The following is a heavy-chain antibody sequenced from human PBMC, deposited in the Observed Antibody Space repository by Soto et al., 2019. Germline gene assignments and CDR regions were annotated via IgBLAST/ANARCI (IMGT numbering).Heavy chain of an antibody. CDR1: GGTFGSYT. D-gene: IGHD6-19*01. CDR3: ARISSEGWFDY. V-gene: IGHV1-69*02. Sequence: SVKVSCKASGGTFGSYTISWVRQAPGQGLEWMGRIIPILGIANYAQKFQGRVTITADKSTSTAYMELSSLRSEDTAVYYCARISSEGWFDYWGQGTLVTVSS. CDR2: IIPILGIA. J-gene: IGHJ4*02.